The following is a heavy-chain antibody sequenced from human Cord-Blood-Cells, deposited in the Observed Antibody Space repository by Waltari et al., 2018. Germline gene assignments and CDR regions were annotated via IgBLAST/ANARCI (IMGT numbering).Heavy chain of an antibody. CDR1: GGTFSSYA. J-gene: IGHJ4*02. D-gene: IGHD3-22*01. CDR3: AREDPGGNFYDSSGFDY. Sequence: QVQLVQSGAEVKKPGSSVKVSCKASGGTFSSYAISWVRQAPGQGLEWMGGSIPIFGTANEGQKCQGRVTITADKSTSTAYMELSSLRSEDTAVYYCAREDPGGNFYDSSGFDYWGQGTLVTVSS. V-gene: IGHV1-69*06. CDR2: SIPIFGTA.